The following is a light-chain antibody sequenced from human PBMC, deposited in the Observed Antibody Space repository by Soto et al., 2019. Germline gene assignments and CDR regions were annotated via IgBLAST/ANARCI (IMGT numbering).Light chain of an antibody. Sequence: EIVLTQSPATLSWSPGGIAPPSCRASQSVSSYLAWYQQKPGQAPRLLIYDASNRATGIPARFSGSGSGTESTLTIRSLEPEDSGVYYCKQRNDWVTCGGGTKVDI. CDR3: KQRNDWVT. CDR1: QSVSSY. CDR2: DAS. J-gene: IGKJ4*01. V-gene: IGKV3-11*01.